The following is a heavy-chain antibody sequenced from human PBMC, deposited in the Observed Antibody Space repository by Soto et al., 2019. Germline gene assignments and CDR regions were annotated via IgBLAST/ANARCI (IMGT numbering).Heavy chain of an antibody. CDR1: GGSFSGYY. V-gene: IGHV4-34*01. CDR3: ARDGGMVRVLWVQNYYGMDV. D-gene: IGHD3-10*01. Sequence: QVQLQQWGAGLLKPSETLSLTCAVYGGSFSGYYWSWIRQPPGKGLEWIGEINHSGSTNYNPSLKSRVTISVDTSKNQFSLKLSSVTAADTAVYYCARDGGMVRVLWVQNYYGMDVWGQGTTVTVSS. CDR2: INHSGST. J-gene: IGHJ6*02.